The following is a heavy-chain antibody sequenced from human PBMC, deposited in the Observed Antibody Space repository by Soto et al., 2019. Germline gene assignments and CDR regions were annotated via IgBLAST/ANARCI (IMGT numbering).Heavy chain of an antibody. CDR2: NSGSI. D-gene: IGHD3-9*01. J-gene: IGHJ4*02. Sequence: NSGSIGYADSVKGRFTISRDNAKNSLYLQMNSLRAEDTAVYYCARDTSDFAFDWASDYWGQGTRVTVSS. V-gene: IGHV3-9*01. CDR3: ARDTSDFAFDWASDY.